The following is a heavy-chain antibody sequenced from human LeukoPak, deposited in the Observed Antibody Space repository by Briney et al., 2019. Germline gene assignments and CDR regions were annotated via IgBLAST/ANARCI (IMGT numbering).Heavy chain of an antibody. J-gene: IGHJ3*02. Sequence: PGRSLRLSCAASGFTFSSYGMHWVRQAPGKGLEWVAVISYDGSNKYYADSVKGRFTISRDNSKNTLYLQMNSLRAEDTAVYYCAKDIGASGYDYDGAFDIWGQGTMVTVSS. V-gene: IGHV3-30*18. CDR2: ISYDGSNK. CDR1: GFTFSSYG. CDR3: AKDIGASGYDYDGAFDI. D-gene: IGHD5-12*01.